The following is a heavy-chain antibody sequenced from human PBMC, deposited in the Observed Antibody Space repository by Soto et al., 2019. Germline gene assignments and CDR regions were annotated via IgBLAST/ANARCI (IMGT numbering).Heavy chain of an antibody. CDR1: GGSVSSGSYY. Sequence: QVQLQESGPGLVKPSETLSLTCTVSGGSVSSGSYYWSWIRQPPGKGLEWIGYIYYSGSTNYNPSLKSRVTISVDTSKSQFSLKLSSVTATDTAVYYCARYAVDTAMVTWGQGTLVTVSS. V-gene: IGHV4-61*01. D-gene: IGHD5-18*01. J-gene: IGHJ5*02. CDR2: IYYSGST. CDR3: ARYAVDTAMVT.